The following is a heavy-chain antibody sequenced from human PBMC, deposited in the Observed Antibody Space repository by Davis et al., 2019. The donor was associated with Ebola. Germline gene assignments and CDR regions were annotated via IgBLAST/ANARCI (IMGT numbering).Heavy chain of an antibody. CDR3: ARPWYSGTYYDAYDI. J-gene: IGHJ3*02. CDR1: GGSISSSNW. V-gene: IGHV4-4*02. CDR2: IYHSGST. Sequence: SETLSLTCAVPGGSISSSNWWRWVRQPPGTGLEWIGEIYHSGSTNYNPSLKSRVTISVDKSKNQFSLKLSSATAADTAVYYCARPWYSGTYYDAYDIWGQGTMVAVSS. D-gene: IGHD1-26*01.